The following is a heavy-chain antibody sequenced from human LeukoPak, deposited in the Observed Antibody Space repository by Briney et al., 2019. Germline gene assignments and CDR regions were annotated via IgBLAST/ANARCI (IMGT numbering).Heavy chain of an antibody. CDR3: AKDRVSGWYGGAYYYYGMDV. Sequence: PGGSLRLSCAASGFTFSSYGMHWVRQAPGKGLEWVAVISYDGSNKYYADSVKGRFTISRDNSKNTLYLQMNSLRAEDTAVYYCAKDRVSGWYGGAYYYYGMDVWGQGTTVTVSS. J-gene: IGHJ6*02. CDR1: GFTFSSYG. CDR2: ISYDGSNK. V-gene: IGHV3-30*18. D-gene: IGHD6-19*01.